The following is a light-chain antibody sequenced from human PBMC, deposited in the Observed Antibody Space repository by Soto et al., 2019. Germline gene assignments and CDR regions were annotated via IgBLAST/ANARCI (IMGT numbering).Light chain of an antibody. J-gene: IGLJ2*01. CDR3: QSYDSSLSKAV. V-gene: IGLV1-40*01. CDR1: SSNIGAGYD. CDR2: GNS. Sequence: QSVLTQPPSVSGAPGQRVTISCTGSSSNIGAGYDVHGYQQLPGTAPKLLIYGNSNRPSGVPDRFSGSKSGTSASLAITGLQAEDEADYYCQSYDSSLSKAVFGGGTKLTVL.